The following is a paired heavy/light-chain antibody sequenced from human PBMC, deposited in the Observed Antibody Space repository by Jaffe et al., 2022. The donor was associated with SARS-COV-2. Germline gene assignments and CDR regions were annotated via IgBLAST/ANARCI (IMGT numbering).Heavy chain of an antibody. V-gene: IGHV3-23*01. CDR3: AKHSGTYYKYSVLDV. J-gene: IGHJ6*02. CDR2: IIDDGYNT. Sequence: EVQLLGSGGGLVQPGESLRLSCAASGFTFGHYAMSWVRQAPGKGLEWVSAIIDDGYNTNYADSVRGRFTISRDNSKATLYLQMNSLRAEDTAIYYCAKHSGTYYKYSVLDVWGQGTTVTVSS. CDR1: GFTFGHYA. D-gene: IGHD3-10*01.
Light chain of an antibody. V-gene: IGKV1-27*01. CDR2: AAS. J-gene: IGKJ4*01. CDR1: QGFGDY. Sequence: DIQMTQSPSSLSASVGDRVTITCRASQGFGDYLAWHQQKPGQVPKLLIYAASTLQSGVPSRFSGSGSGTEFTLTISSLQPEDVATYYCQKYNSAPLTFGGGTKVEIK. CDR3: QKYNSAPLT.